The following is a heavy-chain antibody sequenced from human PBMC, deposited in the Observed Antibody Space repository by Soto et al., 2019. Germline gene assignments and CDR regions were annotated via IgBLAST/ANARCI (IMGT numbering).Heavy chain of an antibody. Sequence: GGSLRLXCAASGFTFSSYAMHWVRQAPGKGLEWVAVISYDGSNKYYADSVKGRFTISRDNSKNTLYLQMNSLRAEDTAVYYCARVYSSGWYYFDYWGQGTLVTVSS. J-gene: IGHJ4*02. CDR3: ARVYSSGWYYFDY. CDR1: GFTFSSYA. CDR2: ISYDGSNK. D-gene: IGHD6-19*01. V-gene: IGHV3-30-3*01.